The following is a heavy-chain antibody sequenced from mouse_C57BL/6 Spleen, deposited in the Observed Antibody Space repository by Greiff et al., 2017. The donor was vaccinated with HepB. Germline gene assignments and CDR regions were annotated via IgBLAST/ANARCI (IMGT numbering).Heavy chain of an antibody. Sequence: VQLQQPAAELVRPGSSVKLSCKASGYTFTSYWMDWVKQRPGQGLEWIGNIYPSDSETHYNQKFKDKATLTVDKSSSTAYMQLSSLTSEDSAVYYCARGLPRFAYWGQGTLVTVSA. CDR3: ARGLPRFAY. CDR1: GYTFTSYW. J-gene: IGHJ3*01. V-gene: IGHV1-61*01. CDR2: IYPSDSET.